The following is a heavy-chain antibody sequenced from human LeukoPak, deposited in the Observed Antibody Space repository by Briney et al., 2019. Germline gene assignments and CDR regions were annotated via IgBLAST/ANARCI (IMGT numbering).Heavy chain of an antibody. CDR3: AGVPDGLYDSSGYYYLPQPYFDY. CDR1: GGTFSSYA. CDR2: IIPIFGTA. J-gene: IGHJ4*02. V-gene: IGHV1-69*01. Sequence: SVKVSCTASGGTFSSYAISWVRQAPGQGLEWMGGIIPIFGTANYAQKFQGRVTITADESTSTAYMELSSLRSEDTAVYYCAGVPDGLYDSSGYYYLPQPYFDYWGQGTLVTVSS. D-gene: IGHD3-22*01.